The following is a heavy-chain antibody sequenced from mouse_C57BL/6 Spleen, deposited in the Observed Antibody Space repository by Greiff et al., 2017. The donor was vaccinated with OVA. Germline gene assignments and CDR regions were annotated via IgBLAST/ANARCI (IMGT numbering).Heavy chain of an antibody. V-gene: IGHV1-9*01. CDR1: GYTFTGYW. J-gene: IGHJ4*01. CDR2: ILPGSGST. Sequence: VKVVESGAELMKPGASVKLSCKATGYTFTGYWIEWVQQRPGHGLEWIGEILPGSGSTNYNEKFKGKATFTADTSSNTAYMQLSSLTTEDSAIYYCARSTTVVAEDAMDYWGQGTSVTVSS. D-gene: IGHD1-1*01. CDR3: ARSTTVVAEDAMDY.